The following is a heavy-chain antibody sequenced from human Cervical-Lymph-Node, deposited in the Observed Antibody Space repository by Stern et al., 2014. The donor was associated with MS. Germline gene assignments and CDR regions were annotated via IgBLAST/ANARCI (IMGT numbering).Heavy chain of an antibody. CDR3: TTGWFDP. V-gene: IGHV3-15*01. Sequence: EVQLVESGGGLVKPGGSLRLSCAASAFTFSNAWMNWFRQAPGKGLEWVGHIKTKTDGGTTSYAAPVKGRFTISRDDSKNALYMQMNSLRPEDTAIYYCTTGWFDPWGQGTLVTVSS. J-gene: IGHJ5*02. CDR1: AFTFSNAW. CDR2: IKTKTDGGTT.